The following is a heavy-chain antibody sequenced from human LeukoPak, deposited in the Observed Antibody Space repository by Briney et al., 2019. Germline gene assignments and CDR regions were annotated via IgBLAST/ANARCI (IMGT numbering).Heavy chain of an antibody. CDR3: AREKLRYFEKTGFDS. CDR2: FNPNSGGS. Sequence: ASVKVSCKASGYTLTDYYIQWVRQAPGQGLEWMGWFNPNSGGSDYAQKFQGRVTMTGDTSISSGYMELSRLRSDDTAVYYCAREKLRYFEKTGFDSWGQGTLVTVSS. CDR1: GYTLTDYY. D-gene: IGHD3-9*01. J-gene: IGHJ5*01. V-gene: IGHV1-2*02.